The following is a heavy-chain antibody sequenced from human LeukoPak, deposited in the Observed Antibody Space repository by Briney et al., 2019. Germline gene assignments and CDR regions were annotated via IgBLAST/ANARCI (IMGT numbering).Heavy chain of an antibody. D-gene: IGHD3-3*01. CDR3: ARAGYDFWSGSGYYYYMDV. J-gene: IGHJ6*03. V-gene: IGHV1-69*05. Sequence: ASVKVSCKASGGTFSSYAISWVRQAPGQGLEWMGRIIPIFGTANYAQKFQGRVTITTDESTSTAYMELSSPRSEDTAVYYCARAGYDFWSGSGYYYYMDVWGKGTTVTVSS. CDR2: IIPIFGTA. CDR1: GGTFSSYA.